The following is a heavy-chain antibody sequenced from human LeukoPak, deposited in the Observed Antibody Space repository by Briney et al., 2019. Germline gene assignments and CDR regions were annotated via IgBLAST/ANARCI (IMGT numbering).Heavy chain of an antibody. CDR3: ARDPRSITIFGVVIRPFDY. D-gene: IGHD3-3*01. V-gene: IGHV1-18*01. CDR1: GYTFTSYG. J-gene: IGHJ4*02. Sequence: ASVKVSCKASGYTFTSYGISWVRQAPGQGLEWMGWISAYNGNTNYAQKLQGRVTMTTDTSTSTAYMELRSLRSDDTAVYYCARDPRSITIFGVVIRPFDYWAREPWSPSPQ. CDR2: ISAYNGNT.